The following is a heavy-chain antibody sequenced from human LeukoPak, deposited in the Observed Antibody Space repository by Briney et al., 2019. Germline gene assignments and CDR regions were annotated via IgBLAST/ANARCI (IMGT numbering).Heavy chain of an antibody. J-gene: IGHJ3*02. CDR1: GFTFSSYS. V-gene: IGHV3-21*01. CDR3: ARDRRSSSNDAFDI. CDR2: ISSSSSYI. Sequence: GGSLRLSCAASGFTFSSYSMNWVRQAPVKGLEWGSSISSSSSYIYYADSVKGRFTISRDNAKNSLYLQMNSLRAEDTAVYNCARDRRSSSNDAFDIWGQGTMVTVSS. D-gene: IGHD6-13*01.